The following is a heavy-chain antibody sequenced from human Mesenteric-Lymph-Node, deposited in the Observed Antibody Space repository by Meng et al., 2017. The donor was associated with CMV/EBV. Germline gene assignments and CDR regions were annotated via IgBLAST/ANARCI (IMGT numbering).Heavy chain of an antibody. CDR3: ARDLSTWEPGDY. D-gene: IGHD1-26*01. Sequence: ASVKVSCKASRYTFTGYYMHWVRQAPGQGLEWMGWINPNSGGTNYAQKFQGRVTMTRDTSISTAYMELSRLRSDDTAVYYCARDLSTWEPGDYWGQGTLVTVSS. V-gene: IGHV1-2*02. CDR1: RYTFTGYY. CDR2: INPNSGGT. J-gene: IGHJ4*02.